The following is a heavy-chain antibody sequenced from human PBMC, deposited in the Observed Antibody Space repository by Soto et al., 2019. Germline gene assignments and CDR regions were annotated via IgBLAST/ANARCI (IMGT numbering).Heavy chain of an antibody. CDR3: AKESGFTYYYDSSGAFDI. CDR1: GFTFSSYG. CDR2: ISYDGSNK. J-gene: IGHJ3*02. D-gene: IGHD3-22*01. V-gene: IGHV3-30*18. Sequence: QVQLVESGGGVVQPGRSLRLSCAASGFTFSSYGMHWVRQAPGKGLEWVAVISYDGSNKYYADSVKGRFTISIDNSKNTLYLQMNSLRAEDTAVYYCAKESGFTYYYDSSGAFDIWGQGTMVTVSS.